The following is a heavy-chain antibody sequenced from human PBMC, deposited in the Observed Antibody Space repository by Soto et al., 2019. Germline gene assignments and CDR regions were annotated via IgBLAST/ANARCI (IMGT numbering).Heavy chain of an antibody. Sequence: EVQLVESGGGLVQTGGSLRLSCAASVFTLSSYDIHWVRQATGEGLAWVSGIGSGGDTHYADSVKGRFIISREDGKNSLYLQMNNLRVGDTAVYYCTRKTPPTGMEVWGQGATVTVSS. J-gene: IGHJ6*02. CDR2: IGSGGDT. CDR3: TRKTPPTGMEV. V-gene: IGHV3-13*01. D-gene: IGHD3-9*01. CDR1: VFTLSSYD.